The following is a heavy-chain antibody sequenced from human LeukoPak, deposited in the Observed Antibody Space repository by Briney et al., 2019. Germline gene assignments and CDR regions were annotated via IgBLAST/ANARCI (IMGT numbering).Heavy chain of an antibody. D-gene: IGHD3-3*01. Sequence: GGSLRLSCAASGFTFSSYWMSWVRQAPGKGLEWVANIKQDGSEKYYVDSVKGRFTISRDNAKNSLYLQMNSLRAEDTAVYYCARGPVTIFGPPGYWGQGTLVTVSS. J-gene: IGHJ4*02. CDR3: ARGPVTIFGPPGY. V-gene: IGHV3-7*01. CDR2: IKQDGSEK. CDR1: GFTFSSYW.